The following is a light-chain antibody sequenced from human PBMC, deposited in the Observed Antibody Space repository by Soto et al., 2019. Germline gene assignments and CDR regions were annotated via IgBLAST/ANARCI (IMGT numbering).Light chain of an antibody. V-gene: IGKV3-20*01. CDR3: QEYGSSRT. CDR2: GAS. J-gene: IGKJ1*01. CDR1: QSVSGTY. Sequence: EVVLTQSPGTLSLSPGERATLSCRASQSVSGTYLAWYQQKPGQAPRLLIYGASSRATGIPDRFSGSGSGIDFTLNISRLEPDDFTVYYCQEYGSSRTFGQGTKVDIK.